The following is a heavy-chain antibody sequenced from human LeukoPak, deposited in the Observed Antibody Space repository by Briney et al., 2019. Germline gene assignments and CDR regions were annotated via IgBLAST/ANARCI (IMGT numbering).Heavy chain of an antibody. V-gene: IGHV4-4*07. Sequence: SETLSLTCTVSGGSISSYYWSWIRQPAGKGLEWIGRIYSSGSTNYNPSLKSRVTMSVDTSKNQFSLKLSSVTAADTAVYYCARDPYCSGGSCYLNWFDPWGQGALVTVSS. CDR1: GGSISSYY. D-gene: IGHD2-15*01. CDR2: IYSSGST. CDR3: ARDPYCSGGSCYLNWFDP. J-gene: IGHJ5*02.